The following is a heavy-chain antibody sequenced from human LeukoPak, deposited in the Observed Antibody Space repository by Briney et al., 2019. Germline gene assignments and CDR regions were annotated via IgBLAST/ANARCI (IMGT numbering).Heavy chain of an antibody. J-gene: IGHJ3*02. CDR2: ISGDGSST. Sequence: PGGSLRLSCAASGFSFDEYVMHWVRQAPGKGLEWIALISGDGSSTYYVGSVKGRFTISRDNSKNALYLQMNSLRTEDTALYYCAKDSGSSWYGDAFDIWGQGTMVTVSS. D-gene: IGHD6-13*01. CDR3: AKDSGSSWYGDAFDI. CDR1: GFSFDEYV. V-gene: IGHV3-43*02.